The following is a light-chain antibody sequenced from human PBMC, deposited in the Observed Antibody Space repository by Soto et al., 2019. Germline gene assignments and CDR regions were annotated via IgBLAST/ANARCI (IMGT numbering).Light chain of an antibody. CDR2: AAS. CDR1: QGIRND. J-gene: IGKJ2*01. Sequence: AIQMTQSPSSLSVSVGDRVTITCRASQGIRNDVGWYQQKPGKAPKLLIYAASSLQSGVPSRFSGSGSGTDFTLTISSLQPEDFATYYCLQDYNYPYTVGQGTKVDSK. CDR3: LQDYNYPYT. V-gene: IGKV1-6*01.